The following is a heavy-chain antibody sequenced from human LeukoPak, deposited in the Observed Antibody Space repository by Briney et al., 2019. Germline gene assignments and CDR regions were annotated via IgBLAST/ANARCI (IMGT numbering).Heavy chain of an antibody. J-gene: IGHJ4*02. D-gene: IGHD3-3*01. CDR3: HSRFLEWLLDY. CDR2: IYDSGST. Sequence: SETLSLTCTVSGGSISSNNYFWGWIRQPPGKGLEWIGSIYDSGSTYYNPSLKSRVTISVDTSKNQFSLKLNSVTAADTAMYCCHSRFLEWLLDYWGQGTLVTVSS. V-gene: IGHV4-39*01. CDR1: GGSISSNNYF.